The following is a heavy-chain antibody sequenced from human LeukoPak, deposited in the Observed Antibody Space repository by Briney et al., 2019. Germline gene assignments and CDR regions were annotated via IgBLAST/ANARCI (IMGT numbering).Heavy chain of an antibody. CDR2: IGTADDT. CDR3: AGAQRSADAFDI. CDR1: GFTFSSYD. V-gene: IGHV3-13*01. D-gene: IGHD1-26*01. J-gene: IGHJ3*02. Sequence: GGSLRLSCAASGFTFSSYDMHWVRQATGKGLEWVSAIGTADDTYYPGSVKGRFTISRENAKNSLYLQMNSLRAGDTAVYYCAGAQRSADAFDIWGQGTMVTVSS.